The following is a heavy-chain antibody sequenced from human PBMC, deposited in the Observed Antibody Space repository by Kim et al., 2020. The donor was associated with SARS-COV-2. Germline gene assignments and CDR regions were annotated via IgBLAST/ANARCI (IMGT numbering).Heavy chain of an antibody. V-gene: IGHV5-51*01. CDR3: ARGGYDSVRYYYYGMDV. CDR2: IYPGDSDT. J-gene: IGHJ6*02. CDR1: GYSFTSYW. D-gene: IGHD5-12*01. Sequence: GESLKISCKGSGYSFTSYWIGWVRQMPGKGLEWMGIIYPGDSDTRYSPSFQGQVTISADKSISTAYLQWSSLKASDTAMYYCARGGYDSVRYYYYGMDVWGQGTTVTVSS.